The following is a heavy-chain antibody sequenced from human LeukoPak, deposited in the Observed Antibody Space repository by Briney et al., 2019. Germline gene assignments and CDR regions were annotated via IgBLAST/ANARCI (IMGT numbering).Heavy chain of an antibody. Sequence: SETLSLTCAVYGGSFSGYYWSWIRQPPGKGLEWIGEINHSGSTNYNPSLKSRVTISVDTSKNQFSLKLSSVTAADTAVYYCARRAPDYSNYVRYYYYYMDVWGKGTTATVSS. CDR3: ARRAPDYSNYVRYYYYYMDV. CDR2: INHSGST. CDR1: GGSFSGYY. D-gene: IGHD4-11*01. V-gene: IGHV4-34*01. J-gene: IGHJ6*03.